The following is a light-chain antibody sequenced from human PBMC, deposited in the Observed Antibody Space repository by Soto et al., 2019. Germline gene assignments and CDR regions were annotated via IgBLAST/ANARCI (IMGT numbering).Light chain of an antibody. Sequence: VMTKPPATLSVSPGGRATISCRASPGVSRNLAWYQQKPGQAPRLLIYDASTRATGIPDRFSGSGAETEFTLTISSLQSEDYAIFYCQQYNNWPPRTFGQGTKVDIK. J-gene: IGKJ1*01. CDR3: QQYNNWPPRT. CDR1: PGVSRN. V-gene: IGKV3-15*01. CDR2: DAS.